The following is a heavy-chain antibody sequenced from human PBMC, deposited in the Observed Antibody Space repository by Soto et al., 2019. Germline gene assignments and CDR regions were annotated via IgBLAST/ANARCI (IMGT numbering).Heavy chain of an antibody. J-gene: IGHJ3*02. CDR2: FAPDDAKT. CDR3: ATDQPSISLLGVANDAFDI. V-gene: IGHV1-24*01. Sequence: ASVKVSCKVSGYTLTELSMHWMRQAPGKGLEWVGGFAPDDAKTIYAQKFQGRVTMTEDPSTDTAYMELVGLRSEDTAVYYCATDQPSISLLGVANDAFDIWGQGTMVTVSS. D-gene: IGHD3-3*01. CDR1: GYTLTELS.